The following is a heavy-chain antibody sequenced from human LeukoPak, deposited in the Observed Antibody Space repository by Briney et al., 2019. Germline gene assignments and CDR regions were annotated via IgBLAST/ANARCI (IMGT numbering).Heavy chain of an antibody. CDR2: IYYSGST. Sequence: PSETLSLTCTVSGGSISSYYWSWIRQPPGKGLEWIGYIYYSGSTDYNPSLKSRVTISVDTSKNQFSLKLSSVTAADTAVYYCARQYSSSSEGFDYWGKGTLVTVSS. CDR3: ARQYSSSSEGFDY. J-gene: IGHJ4*02. CDR1: GGSISSYY. D-gene: IGHD6-6*01. V-gene: IGHV4-59*08.